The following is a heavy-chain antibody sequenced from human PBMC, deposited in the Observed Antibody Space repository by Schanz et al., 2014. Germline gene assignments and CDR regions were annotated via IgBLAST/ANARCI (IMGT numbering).Heavy chain of an antibody. CDR3: ARVHHYDPSGWGYFDY. Sequence: EGPLAESGGGLVQPGGSLRLSCAVSGFTVSSNHMSWVRQAPGKGLEWVSVIYSGIGAYYADSVKDRFTVSRDNSKNTVYLQMNRLRAEDTAVYYCARVHHYDPSGWGYFDYWGQGTQVTVSS. CDR1: GFTVSSNH. CDR2: IYSGIGA. D-gene: IGHD3-22*01. V-gene: IGHV3-66*01. J-gene: IGHJ4*02.